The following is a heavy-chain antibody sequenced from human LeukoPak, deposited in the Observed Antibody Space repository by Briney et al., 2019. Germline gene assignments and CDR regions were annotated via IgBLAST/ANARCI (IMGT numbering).Heavy chain of an antibody. CDR1: GFSFSSNG. Sequence: GGSLRLSCAASGFSFSSNGMHWVRQAPGKGLEWVAYISSSSSAIYYADSVKGRFTISRDNAKNSLYLQMNSLRAEDTAVYYCARDRYYYDSSGSFDYWGQGTLVTVSS. V-gene: IGHV3-48*04. CDR3: ARDRYYYDSSGSFDY. J-gene: IGHJ4*02. CDR2: ISSSSSAI. D-gene: IGHD3-22*01.